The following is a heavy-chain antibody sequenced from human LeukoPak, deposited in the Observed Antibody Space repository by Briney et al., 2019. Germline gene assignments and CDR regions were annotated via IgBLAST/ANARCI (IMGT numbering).Heavy chain of an antibody. CDR2: IYYSGST. CDR1: GGYISSSSYY. CDR3: ARVRVAAGSFDY. V-gene: IGHV4-39*07. Sequence: SETLSLTCTVSGGYISSSSYYWGWIRQPPGKGLEWIGSIYYSGSTYYNPSLKSRVTISVDTSKNQFSLKLSSVTAADTAVYYCARVRVAAGSFDYWGQGTLVTVSS. J-gene: IGHJ4*02. D-gene: IGHD6-13*01.